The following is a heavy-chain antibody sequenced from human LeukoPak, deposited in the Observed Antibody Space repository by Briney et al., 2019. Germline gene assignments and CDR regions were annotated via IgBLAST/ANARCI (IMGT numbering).Heavy chain of an antibody. D-gene: IGHD3-22*01. CDR2: INWNGGST. V-gene: IGHV3-20*04. CDR3: ARDANPRIAYYYDSSGYNH. J-gene: IGHJ4*02. CDR1: GFTFDDYG. Sequence: GGSLRLSCAASGFTFDDYGMSWVRQAPGKGLEWVSGINWNGGSTGYADSVKGRFTISRDNAKNPLYLQMNSLRAEDTALYYCARDANPRIAYYYDSSGYNHWGQGTLVTVSS.